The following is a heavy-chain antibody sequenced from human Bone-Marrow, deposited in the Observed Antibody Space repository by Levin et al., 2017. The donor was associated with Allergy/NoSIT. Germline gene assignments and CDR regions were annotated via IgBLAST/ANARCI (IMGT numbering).Heavy chain of an antibody. D-gene: IGHD2-21*01. J-gene: IGHJ1*01. CDR2: ASHDGNNN. CDR3: ATVCGRQGF. CDR1: GFTDSGFTFSSHS. Sequence: GGSLRLSCAASGFTDSGFTFSSHSMNWVRQAPGKGLEWLAVASHDGNNNYHADSVKGRFTISRDNSNNTLFLHMNSLTPEDTAVYYRATVCGRQGFWGQRTLVTVS. V-gene: IGHV3-30*03.